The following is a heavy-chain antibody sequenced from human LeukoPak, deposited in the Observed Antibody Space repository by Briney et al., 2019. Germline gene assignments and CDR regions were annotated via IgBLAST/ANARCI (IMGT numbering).Heavy chain of an antibody. CDR2: INHSGST. D-gene: IGHD3-10*01. Sequence: SETLSLTCAVYGGSFSGYYWSWIRQPPGKGLEWIGEINHSGSTNYNPSLKSRVTISVDTSKNQFSLKLSSVTAADTAVYYCARGFPVRISGSGSYVRWYFDLWGRSTLVTVSS. CDR3: ARGFPVRISGSGSYVRWYFDL. CDR1: GGSFSGYY. V-gene: IGHV4-34*01. J-gene: IGHJ2*01.